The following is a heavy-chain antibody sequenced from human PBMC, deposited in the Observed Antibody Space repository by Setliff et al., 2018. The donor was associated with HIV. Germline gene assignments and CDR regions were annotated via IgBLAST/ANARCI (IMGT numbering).Heavy chain of an antibody. V-gene: IGHV7-4-1*02. CDR2: INTNTGNP. CDR1: GYTFTSYT. D-gene: IGHD6-19*01. Sequence: ASVKVSCKASGYTFTSYTMNWVRQAPGQGLQWMGWINTNTGNPTYAQGFTGRFVFSLDTSVSTAYLQISSLKAEDTAVYYCARSGRIAVAGTMYYWGQGTLVTVLL. J-gene: IGHJ4*02. CDR3: ARSGRIAVAGTMYY.